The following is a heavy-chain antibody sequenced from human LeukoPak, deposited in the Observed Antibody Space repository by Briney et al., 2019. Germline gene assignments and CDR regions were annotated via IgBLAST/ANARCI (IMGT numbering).Heavy chain of an antibody. Sequence: GGSLRLSCAVSGFTFSSNSMNWVRQAPGKGLEWVSSISSSSSYIYYADSVKGRFTISRDNAKNSLYLQMNSLRAEDTAVYYCARDGGYSYGYSFDNWGQGTLVTVSS. J-gene: IGHJ4*02. D-gene: IGHD5-18*01. CDR3: ARDGGYSYGYSFDN. CDR2: ISSSSSYI. V-gene: IGHV3-21*01. CDR1: GFTFSSNS.